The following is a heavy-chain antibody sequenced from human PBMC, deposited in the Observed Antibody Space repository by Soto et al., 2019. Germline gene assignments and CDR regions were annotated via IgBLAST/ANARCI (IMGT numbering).Heavy chain of an antibody. J-gene: IGHJ6*02. V-gene: IGHV4-59*08. CDR2: VSYSGRT. CDR3: ASSSLYRIDV. CDR1: RGSINNYY. Sequence: SETLSLTCTVSRGSINNYYWTWIRQPPGKGLEWIGYVSYSGRTNYNPSLKSRVNMFVDTSKNQFSLKVGSVTAADTAVDYCASSSLYRIDVWGQGTTVTVSS.